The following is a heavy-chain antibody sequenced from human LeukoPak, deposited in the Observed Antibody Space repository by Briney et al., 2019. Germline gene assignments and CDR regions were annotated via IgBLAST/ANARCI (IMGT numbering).Heavy chain of an antibody. D-gene: IGHD3-22*01. CDR3: ARGSAFYDSSGYLSYYFDY. V-gene: IGHV1-69*05. J-gene: IGHJ4*02. CDR2: FIPIFGTA. Sequence: VASVKVSCKASGGTFSSYAISRVRQAPGQGLEWMGGFIPIFGTANYAKKFQGRVTITTDESTSTAYMELSSLRSEDTAVYYCARGSAFYDSSGYLSYYFDYWGQGTLVTVSS. CDR1: GGTFSSYA.